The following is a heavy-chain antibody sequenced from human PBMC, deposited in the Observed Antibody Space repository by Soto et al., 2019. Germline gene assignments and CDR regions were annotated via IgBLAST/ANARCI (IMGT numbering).Heavy chain of an antibody. D-gene: IGHD3-16*01. J-gene: IGHJ6*02. CDR2: ISSYGSET. V-gene: IGHV3-74*01. CDR1: GFTFSRYW. CDR3: ASNYAYAEGYYCYGIDV. Sequence: EVQLVESGRGLVLPGLSLRLSCAASGFTFSRYWMHCVRQAPGKGLVWVSRISSYGSETHYADSVKGRFTISRDNAKNTLYLQMNSLRADDTAVYYCASNYAYAEGYYCYGIDVWGQGTTVTVYS.